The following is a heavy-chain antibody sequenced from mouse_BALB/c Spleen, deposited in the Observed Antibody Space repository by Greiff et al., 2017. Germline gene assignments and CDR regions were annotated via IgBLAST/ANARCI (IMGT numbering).Heavy chain of an antibody. J-gene: IGHJ1*01. CDR1: GFSLTGYG. CDR3: TRDRGSYWYFDV. CDR2: IWGDGST. V-gene: IGHV2-6-7*01. Sequence: QVHVKQSGPGLVAPSQSLSITCTVSGFSLTGYGVNWVRQPPGKGLEWLGMIWGDGSTDYNSALKSRLSISKDNSKSQVFLKMNSLQTDDTARYYCTRDRGSYWYFDVWGAGTTVTVSS. D-gene: IGHD1-1*01.